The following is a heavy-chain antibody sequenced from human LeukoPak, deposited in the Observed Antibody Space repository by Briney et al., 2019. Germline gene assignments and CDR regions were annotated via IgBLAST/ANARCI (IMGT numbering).Heavy chain of an antibody. CDR3: ARHRTASDH. CDR2: ITSSSSYI. CDR1: GFTVVTNY. J-gene: IGHJ4*02. D-gene: IGHD3-16*02. V-gene: IGHV3-21*01. Sequence: GGSLRLSCAASGFTVVTNYINWVRQPPGKGLEWVSSITSSSSYIYYADSVKGRFTISRDNAKSSLYLQMNSLRAEDTALYYCARHRTASDHWGQGTLVTVSS.